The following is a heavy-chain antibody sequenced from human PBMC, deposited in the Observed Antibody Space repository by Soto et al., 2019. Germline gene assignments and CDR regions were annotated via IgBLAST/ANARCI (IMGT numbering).Heavy chain of an antibody. J-gene: IGHJ4*02. V-gene: IGHV4-34*01. CDR3: ARGRDYDLWSAYPGDFDY. CDR1: GGSFSGYY. D-gene: IGHD3-3*01. CDR2: INHSGST. Sequence: SETLSLTCAVYGGSFSGYYWTWIRQPPGKGLEWIGEINHSGSTNYIPSLKSRVSISVDTSKNQFSLKLTSVTAADTAVYYCARGRDYDLWSAYPGDFDYWGQGSLVTVYS.